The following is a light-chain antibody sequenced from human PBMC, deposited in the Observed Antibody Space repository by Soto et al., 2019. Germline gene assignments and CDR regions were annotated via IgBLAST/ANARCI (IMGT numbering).Light chain of an antibody. J-gene: IGLJ2*01. Sequence: QSVLTQPASVSGSPGQSITISCTGTSSDFGGYNHVSWYQQHPGKAPKRMIYDVSDRPSGVSNRFSGSKSGNTASLTISGLQAEDEADYYCSSYPSSTLVLFGGGTKLTVL. CDR2: DVS. CDR1: SSDFGGYNH. V-gene: IGLV2-14*01. CDR3: SSYPSSTLVL.